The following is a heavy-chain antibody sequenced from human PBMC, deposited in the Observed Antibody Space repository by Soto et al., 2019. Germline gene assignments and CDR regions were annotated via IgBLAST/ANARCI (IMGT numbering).Heavy chain of an antibody. V-gene: IGHV3-48*02. J-gene: IGHJ4*02. CDR3: ARDGSDPLGDVPAYGSWGYLDS. CDR1: GFTFSNYS. Sequence: GGSLRLSCATSGFTFSNYSMNCVRQARGKGLEWVSYISSSSSTIYYADSEKGRFTISRDNAKNSLYLQMNSLRDEDTAVYYMARDGSDPLGDVPAYGSWGYLDSWGQEPLDPVS. D-gene: IGHD6-6*01. CDR2: ISSSSSTI.